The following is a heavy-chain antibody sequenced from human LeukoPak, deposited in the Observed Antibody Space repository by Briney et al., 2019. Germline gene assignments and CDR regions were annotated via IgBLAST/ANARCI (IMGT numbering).Heavy chain of an antibody. Sequence: GGSLRLSCAASGVTFSNYALSWVRQAPGKGLEWVSAISGSGGSTYYADSVKGRFTISRDNSKNTLYLQMNSLRAEDTAVYYCAKRGIAAAGPDYYYYYYMDVWGKGTTVTVSS. CDR2: ISGSGGST. V-gene: IGHV3-23*01. J-gene: IGHJ6*03. CDR1: GVTFSNYA. CDR3: AKRGIAAAGPDYYYYYYMDV. D-gene: IGHD6-13*01.